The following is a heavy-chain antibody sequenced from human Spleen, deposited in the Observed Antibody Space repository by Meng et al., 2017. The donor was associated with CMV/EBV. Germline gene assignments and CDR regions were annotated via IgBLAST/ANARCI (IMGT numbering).Heavy chain of an antibody. V-gene: IGHV3-23*01. J-gene: IGHJ4*02. CDR2: ISSSGGGT. CDR1: AFAFSSYA. D-gene: IGHD2-2*01. Sequence: GESLKISCAASAFAFSSYAMSWVRQAPGKGLEWVSSISSSGGGTYYADSVKGRFTISRDNSKNTLYLQMNSLTAEDTAVYYCARWNVVAPAAHPDYWGQGTLVTVSS. CDR3: ARWNVVAPAAHPDY.